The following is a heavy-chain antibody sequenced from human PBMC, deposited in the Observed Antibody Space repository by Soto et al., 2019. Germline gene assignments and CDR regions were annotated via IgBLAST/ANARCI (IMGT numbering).Heavy chain of an antibody. CDR1: GFTFSSYG. CDR3: AREGVIVVEGGYYFDY. CDR2: IWYDGSNK. Sequence: QVQLVESGGGVVQPGRSLRLSCAASGFTFSSYGMHWVRQAPGKGLEWVAVIWYDGSNKYYADSVKGRFTISRDNSKNTLYLQMNSLRAEDTAVYSCAREGVIVVEGGYYFDYWGQGTLVTVSS. V-gene: IGHV3-33*01. J-gene: IGHJ4*02. D-gene: IGHD3-22*01.